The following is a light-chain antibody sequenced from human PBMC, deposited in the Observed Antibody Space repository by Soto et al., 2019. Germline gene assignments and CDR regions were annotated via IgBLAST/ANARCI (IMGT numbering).Light chain of an antibody. V-gene: IGLV2-14*01. CDR1: SSDVGAYDY. CDR2: EVT. Sequence: QSVLTQPASVSGSPGQSITISCTGTSSDVGAYDYVSWYQQHPGKAPMFMIYEVTNRPAGVSHRFSGSKSGNTASLTISALQAAAEADYYCTSYTPTSTYVFGTGTSATVL. CDR3: TSYTPTSTYV. J-gene: IGLJ1*01.